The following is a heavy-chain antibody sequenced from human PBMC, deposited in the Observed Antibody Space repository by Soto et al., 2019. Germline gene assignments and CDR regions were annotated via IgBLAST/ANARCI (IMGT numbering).Heavy chain of an antibody. J-gene: IGHJ6*02. D-gene: IGHD3-3*01. CDR2: ISDDGSNR. Sequence: GGSLRLSCAASGFTFSNYGMHWVRQAPGRGLEWVAFISDDGSNRYYADSMKGRFTMSRDNSKRTLYLQMSSLRVEDAAVYYCTKRRNVLRFLEWSSGMEVWGQGTTVTVSS. CDR3: TKRRNVLRFLEWSSGMEV. V-gene: IGHV3-30*18. CDR1: GFTFSNYG.